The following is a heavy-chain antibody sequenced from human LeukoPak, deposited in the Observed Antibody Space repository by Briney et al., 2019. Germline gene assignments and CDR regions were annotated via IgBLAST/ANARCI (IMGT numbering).Heavy chain of an antibody. J-gene: IGHJ6*02. CDR3: ARDRVAAAGNRPSGFYYYGLDV. V-gene: IGHV3-53*01. CDR1: GFIVSSHY. CDR2: VYSGGTT. D-gene: IGHD6-13*01. Sequence: GGSLRLSCAASGFIVSSHYLSWVRQAPGKGLEWVSVVYSGGTTYYADSVKGRFTISRDNSKNTLYLQMNSLRAEDTAVYYCARDRVAAAGNRPSGFYYYGLDVWGQGTTVTVSS.